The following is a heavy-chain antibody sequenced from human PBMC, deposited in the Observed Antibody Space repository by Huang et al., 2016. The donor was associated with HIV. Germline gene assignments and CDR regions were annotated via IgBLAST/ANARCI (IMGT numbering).Heavy chain of an antibody. CDR3: SPTGDDYFYYYMDV. Sequence: VESGGDAVQSGRSLRLSCRGSGFIFNDFAINWLRQSPRKGLEWICFVSSIAFGGASKSAPSVKDRFSVSRDEAKNVAFLQMENLQVDDTAVYYCSPTGDDYFYYYMDVWGNGTTVIVS. V-gene: IGHV3-49*03. CDR1: GFIFNDFA. D-gene: IGHD4-17*01. J-gene: IGHJ6*03. CDR2: VSSIAFGGAS.